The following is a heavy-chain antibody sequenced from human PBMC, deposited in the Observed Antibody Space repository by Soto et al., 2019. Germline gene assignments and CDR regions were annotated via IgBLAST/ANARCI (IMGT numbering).Heavy chain of an antibody. CDR2: INPSGGST. D-gene: IGHD3-10*01. Sequence: ASVKVSCKASGYTFTSYYMHWVRQAPGQGLEWMGIINPSGGSTSYAQKYQGRVTMTRDTSTSTVYMELSSLRSEDTAVYYFARDYYYGSGSHPGVYYYYMDVWGKGTTVTVSS. J-gene: IGHJ6*03. CDR3: ARDYYYGSGSHPGVYYYYMDV. V-gene: IGHV1-46*03. CDR1: GYTFTSYY.